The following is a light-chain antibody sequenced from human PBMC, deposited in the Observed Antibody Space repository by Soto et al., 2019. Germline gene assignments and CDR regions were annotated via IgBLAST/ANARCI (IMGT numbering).Light chain of an antibody. Sequence: EIVMTQSPATLSVSPGERATLSCRASQSVSSNLSWYQQKPGQAPRLLIYGASTRATGIPARFSGSGSGTEFTLTISSLQSEDFAVYYCQQYNNWPGKFXQGTKVDIK. CDR1: QSVSSN. CDR2: GAS. CDR3: QQYNNWPGK. V-gene: IGKV3-15*01. J-gene: IGKJ1*01.